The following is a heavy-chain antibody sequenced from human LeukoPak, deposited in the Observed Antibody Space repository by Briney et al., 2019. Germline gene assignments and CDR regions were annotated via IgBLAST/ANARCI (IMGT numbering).Heavy chain of an antibody. Sequence: GGSLRLSCAASGFTFSSYDMHWVRQATGKGLEWVSAIGTAGDTYYPGSVKGRFTISRENAKNSLYLQMNSLRAGDTAVYYCARVDGYSSSWSYDYWGQGTLITVSS. J-gene: IGHJ4*02. D-gene: IGHD6-13*01. CDR1: GFTFSSYD. CDR3: ARVDGYSSSWSYDY. CDR2: IGTAGDT. V-gene: IGHV3-13*01.